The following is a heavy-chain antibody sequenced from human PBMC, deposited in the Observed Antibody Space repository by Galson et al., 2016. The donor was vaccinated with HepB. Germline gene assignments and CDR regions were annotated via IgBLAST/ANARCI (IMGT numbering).Heavy chain of an antibody. J-gene: IGHJ6*04. CDR2: ICSGSSYI. Sequence: SLRLSCAASGFTFSSYSMNWVRQAPGKGLDWVSSICSGSSYIYYADSVKGRFTISRDNAKNSLYLQMNSLRAEDTAVYYCARLILTYDFWSHYAMDVWGKGTTVTVSS. D-gene: IGHD3-3*01. V-gene: IGHV3-21*01. CDR3: ARLILTYDFWSHYAMDV. CDR1: GFTFSSYS.